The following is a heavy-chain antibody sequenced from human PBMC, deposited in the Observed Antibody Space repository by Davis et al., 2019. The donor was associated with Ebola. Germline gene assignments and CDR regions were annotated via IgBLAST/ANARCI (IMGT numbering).Heavy chain of an antibody. CDR2: IRYDGSNK. CDR3: AKEGYYDSSGYY. Sequence: GESLKISCAASGFTFSSYGMHWVRQAPGKGLEWVAFIRYDGSNKYYADSVKGRFTIYRDNSKNTLYLQMNSLRAEDTAVYYCAKEGYYDSSGYYWGQGTLVTVSS. CDR1: GFTFSSYG. J-gene: IGHJ4*02. D-gene: IGHD3-22*01. V-gene: IGHV3-30*02.